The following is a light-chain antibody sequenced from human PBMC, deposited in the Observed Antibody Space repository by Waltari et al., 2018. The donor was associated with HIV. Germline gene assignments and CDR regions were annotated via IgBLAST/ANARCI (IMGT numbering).Light chain of an antibody. V-gene: IGLV2-14*01. CDR2: EVS. J-gene: IGLJ3*02. CDR1: RSDVGGYNY. CDR3: SSYTNINTWV. Sequence: QSALTQPASVSGSPGQSITISCPGTRSDVGGYNYVSWYQQHPGKAPKLLIYEVSHRPSGVSNRFSGFKSANTASLTISGLQAEDEAYYYCSSYTNINTWVFGGGTNLAVL.